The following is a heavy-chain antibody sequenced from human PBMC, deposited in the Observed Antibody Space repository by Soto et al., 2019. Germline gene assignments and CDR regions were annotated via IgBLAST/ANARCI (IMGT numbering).Heavy chain of an antibody. D-gene: IGHD5-12*01. J-gene: IGHJ4*02. CDR2: IWYDGRNT. Sequence: QVQLVESGGGVVQPGKSLRLSCAASGFTFSSYGMHWVRQAPGKGLEWVAVIWYDGRNTNYADSVKGRFTISRDNSKNTLYLQMNSLRGEDTAVYYCARDREGDIAREYFGYWGQGTLVTVSS. CDR3: ARDREGDIAREYFGY. V-gene: IGHV3-33*01. CDR1: GFTFSSYG.